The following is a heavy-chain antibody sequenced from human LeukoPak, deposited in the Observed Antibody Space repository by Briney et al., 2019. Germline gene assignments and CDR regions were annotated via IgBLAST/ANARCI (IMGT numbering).Heavy chain of an antibody. V-gene: IGHV4-59*08. CDR1: GGSTSSYY. CDR3: ASSNRGIAAAGTYYFDY. Sequence: SETLSLTCTVSGGSTSSYYWSWIRQPPGKGLEWIGYLYYSGSTNYNPSLKSRVTISVDTSKNQFSLKLSSVTAADTAVYYCASSNRGIAAAGTYYFDYWGQGTLVTVSS. D-gene: IGHD6-13*01. J-gene: IGHJ4*02. CDR2: LYYSGST.